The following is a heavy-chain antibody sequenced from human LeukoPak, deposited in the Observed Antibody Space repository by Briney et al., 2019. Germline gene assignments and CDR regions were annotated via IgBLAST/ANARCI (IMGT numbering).Heavy chain of an antibody. CDR3: AKALPMAPFDY. Sequence: GRSLRLSCAASGFTFDIYAMHWVRQAPGKGLEWVSGISWNSGIIDYADSVKGRFTISRDNAENSLSLQMNSLRAEDTALYYCAKALPMAPFDYWGQGTLVTVSS. CDR1: GFTFDIYA. D-gene: IGHD3-10*01. CDR2: ISWNSGII. J-gene: IGHJ4*02. V-gene: IGHV3-9*01.